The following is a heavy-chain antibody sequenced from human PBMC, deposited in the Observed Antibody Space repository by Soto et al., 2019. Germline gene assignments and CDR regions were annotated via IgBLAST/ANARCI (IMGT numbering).Heavy chain of an antibody. J-gene: IGHJ6*02. CDR3: ARVGISAKSNAIDV. CDR2: LGSDGGIT. D-gene: IGHD1-20*01. V-gene: IGHV3-74*01. Sequence: EVQLVESGGGLVQPGGSLRLSCAASGFTLTSYWMHWVRQAPGKGLVWVSRLGSDGGITNYADSVKGRFTISRDSAKNTLYPQMNSLSAEDTAVYYCARVGISAKSNAIDVWGQGTTVTVSS. CDR1: GFTLTSYW.